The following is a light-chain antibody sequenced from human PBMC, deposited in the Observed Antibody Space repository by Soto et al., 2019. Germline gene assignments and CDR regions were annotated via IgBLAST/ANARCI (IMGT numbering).Light chain of an antibody. CDR1: QFVSSN. J-gene: IGKJ5*01. V-gene: IGKV3D-15*01. CDR3: QQYHNWPPIT. CDR2: GAS. Sequence: EIGMPRSPVTLSVSPGERATLSCRASQFVSSNLAWYQQKPGQAPRLLIYGASTRATGIPARFSGSGSGTEFTLTISNLQSEDFAVYFCQQYHNWPPITFGQGTRLEIK.